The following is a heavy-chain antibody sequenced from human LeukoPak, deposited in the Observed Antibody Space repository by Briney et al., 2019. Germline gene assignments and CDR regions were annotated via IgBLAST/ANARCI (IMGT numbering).Heavy chain of an antibody. CDR3: ARVIVTATHVPEAFDL. CDR2: VHHTGSD. J-gene: IGHJ3*01. V-gene: IGHV4-38-2*01. CDR1: GYSISAGYF. Sequence: SETLSLTCVISGYSISAGYFWGWIRQSPVKGLEWIGSVHHTGSDYYNPSLKSRVTISIDTSKNHFSLNLTSVTAADTAVFFCARVIVTATHVPEAFDLWGQGILVTVSS. D-gene: IGHD1-26*01.